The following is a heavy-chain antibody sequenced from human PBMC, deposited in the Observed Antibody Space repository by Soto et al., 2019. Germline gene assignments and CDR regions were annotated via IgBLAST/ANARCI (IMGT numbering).Heavy chain of an antibody. CDR3: ARETNTAMAP. V-gene: IGHV3-48*03. D-gene: IGHD5-18*01. CDR1: GFTFSSYE. CDR2: ISSSGSTI. J-gene: IGHJ5*02. Sequence: PWGSLRLSCAASGFTFSSYEMNWVRQAPGKELEWVSYISSSGSTIYYADSVKGRFTISRDNAKNSLYLQMNSLRAEDTAVYYCARETNTAMAPWGQGTLVTVSS.